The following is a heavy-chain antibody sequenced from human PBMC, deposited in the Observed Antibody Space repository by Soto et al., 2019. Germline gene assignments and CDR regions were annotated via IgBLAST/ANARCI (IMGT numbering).Heavy chain of an antibody. J-gene: IGHJ4*02. Sequence: GGSLRLSCAASGFIFTTYAMSWVRQTPGKGLEWASTVSGSGDNTYYADSVKGRFTISRDNSKNTLYLQMYSLRAEDTAVYYCAKDPLMVPSGIDYWGQGTLVTVSS. CDR1: GFIFTTYA. CDR3: AKDPLMVPSGIDY. CDR2: VSGSGDNT. D-gene: IGHD2-8*01. V-gene: IGHV3-23*01.